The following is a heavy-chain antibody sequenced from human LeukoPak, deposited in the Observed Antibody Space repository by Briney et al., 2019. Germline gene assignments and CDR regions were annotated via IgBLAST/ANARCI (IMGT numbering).Heavy chain of an antibody. Sequence: PGGSLRLSCAASGFTFDDYAMHWVRQAPGKGLEWVSGISWNSGSIGYADSVKGRFTISRDNAKNSLYLQMNSLRAEDTALYYCAKDTGWELRWGYFDYWGQGTLVTVSS. D-gene: IGHD1-26*01. CDR1: GFTFDDYA. J-gene: IGHJ4*02. CDR3: AKDTGWELRWGYFDY. CDR2: ISWNSGSI. V-gene: IGHV3-9*01.